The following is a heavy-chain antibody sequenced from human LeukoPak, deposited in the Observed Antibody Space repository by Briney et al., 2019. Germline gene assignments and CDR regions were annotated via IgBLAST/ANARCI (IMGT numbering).Heavy chain of an antibody. CDR2: VNPGSGNT. V-gene: IGHV1-8*02. CDR1: GYTFTDND. J-gene: IGHJ4*02. D-gene: IGHD7-27*01. CDR3: ATIAPGDLFDS. Sequence: GASVKVSCKASGYTFTDNDITWVRQAAGQGPEWMGWVNPGSGNTGYAQKFQGRVTMTSNPSISTAYMELSSLRSEDTAMYYCATIAPGDLFDSWGQGTLVTVSS.